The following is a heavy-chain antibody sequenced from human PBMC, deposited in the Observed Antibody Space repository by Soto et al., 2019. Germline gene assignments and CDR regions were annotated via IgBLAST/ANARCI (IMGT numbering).Heavy chain of an antibody. CDR1: GYTFTSYG. J-gene: IGHJ6*02. CDR2: ISAYNGNT. Sequence: QVQLVQSGAEVKKPGASVKVSCKAAGYTFTSYGISWVRQAPGQGLVWMGWISAYNGNTNYAQKLQGRVTMTPDTSTSPFHMELRSRRSYDTAVEYCASSIYNRLWFGGFYGMDVWGQGTTVTVSS. CDR3: ASSIYNRLWFGGFYGMDV. V-gene: IGHV1-18*01. D-gene: IGHD3-10*01.